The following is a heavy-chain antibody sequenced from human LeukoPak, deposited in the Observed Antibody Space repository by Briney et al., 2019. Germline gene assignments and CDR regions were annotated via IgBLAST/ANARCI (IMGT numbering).Heavy chain of an antibody. V-gene: IGHV3-23*01. Sequence: GSLRLSCAASGFTFSSYAMSWVRQDPGKGLEWVSAITGSGGSTYYADSVKGRFTISRDNSKNTLYLQMNSLRAEDTAVYYCAKDSSPLYGSSSGWYDAFDIWGQGTMVTVSS. CDR3: AKDSSPLYGSSSGWYDAFDI. J-gene: IGHJ3*02. CDR2: ITGSGGST. CDR1: GFTFSSYA. D-gene: IGHD6-19*01.